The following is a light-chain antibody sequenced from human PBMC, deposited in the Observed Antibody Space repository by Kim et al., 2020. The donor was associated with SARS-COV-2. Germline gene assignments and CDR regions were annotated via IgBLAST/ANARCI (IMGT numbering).Light chain of an antibody. Sequence: ASLGDRGTITCRASQSISNYLHWYQQKPGQVPKLLIFGASNLQSGVPSRFTGSGSGTDFTLTITNLQPEDSASYYCQQSYSTVMYSFGQGTKLEI. J-gene: IGKJ2*03. CDR3: QQSYSTVMYS. V-gene: IGKV1-39*01. CDR2: GAS. CDR1: QSISNY.